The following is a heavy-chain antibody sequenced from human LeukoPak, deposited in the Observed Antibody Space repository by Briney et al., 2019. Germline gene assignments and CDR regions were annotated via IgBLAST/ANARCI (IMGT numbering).Heavy chain of an antibody. Sequence: GGSLRLSCAASGFTFSSYAMSWVRQAPGKGLEWVSAISGSGGSTYYADSVKGRSTSSRDNSKNTLYLQMNSLRAEDTAVYYCAKVFLAVAGKGDAFDIWGQGTMVTVSS. V-gene: IGHV3-23*01. CDR3: AKVFLAVAGKGDAFDI. CDR2: ISGSGGST. J-gene: IGHJ3*02. CDR1: GFTFSSYA. D-gene: IGHD6-19*01.